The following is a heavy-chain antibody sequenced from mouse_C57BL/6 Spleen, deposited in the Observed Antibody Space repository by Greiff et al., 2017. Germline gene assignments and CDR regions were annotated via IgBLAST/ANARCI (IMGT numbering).Heavy chain of an antibody. J-gene: IGHJ3*01. CDR1: GYSITSGYY. D-gene: IGHD2-4*01. V-gene: IGHV3-6*01. CDR2: ISYDGSN. CDR3: ARGYYDYRFAY. Sequence: ESGPGLVKPSQSLSLTCSVTGYSITSGYYWNWIRQFPGNKLEWMGYISYDGSNNYNPSLKNRISITRDTSKNQFFLKLNSVTTEDTATYYCARGYYDYRFAYWGQGTLVTVSA.